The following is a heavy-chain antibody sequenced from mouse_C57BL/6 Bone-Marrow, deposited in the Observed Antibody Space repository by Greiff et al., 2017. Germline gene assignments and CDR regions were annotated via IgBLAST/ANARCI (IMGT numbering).Heavy chain of an antibody. V-gene: IGHV1-87*01. D-gene: IGHD2-12*01. Sequence: QVQLQQSGPELARPWASVTISCQAFYTFSRRVHFAIRDTNSWMQWVKQRPGQGLEWIGAIYPGHGDTSYNQKFKGKATLTADKSSSTAYMQLSSLTSEDSAVDYSALRRGYAMDDWGQGTSVTVSS. CDR1: YTFSRRVH. CDR3: SEDSAVDYSALRRGYAMDD. J-gene: IGHJ4*01. CDR2: GQGLEWIG.